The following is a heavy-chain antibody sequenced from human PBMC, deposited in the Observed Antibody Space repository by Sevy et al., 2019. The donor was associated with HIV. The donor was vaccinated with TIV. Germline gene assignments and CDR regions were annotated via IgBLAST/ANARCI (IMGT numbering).Heavy chain of an antibody. CDR3: ARSPPVVVVPGAPSWFDP. Sequence: SDTLSLTCAVHDGSFSGYYWNWIRQLPGKGLEWIGEINESGITYYNPSLKRRVTISVDTSKKQFSLKLNSVTAVDSAVYSCARSPPVVVVPGAPSWFDPWGQGTLVTVSS. V-gene: IGHV4-34*01. D-gene: IGHD2-2*01. CDR1: DGSFSGYY. J-gene: IGHJ5*02. CDR2: INESGIT.